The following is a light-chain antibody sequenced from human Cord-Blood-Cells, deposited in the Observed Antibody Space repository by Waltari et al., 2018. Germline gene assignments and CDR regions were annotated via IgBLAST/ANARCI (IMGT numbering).Light chain of an antibody. V-gene: IGLV2-14*01. CDR3: SSYTSSSTWV. CDR2: DVS. CDR1: SSDVGGYNY. Sequence: QSALTQPASVSGSPGQSITISCTGTSSDVGGYNYVSWYQQHPGKAPKLMIYDVSTRPSGVSNRFSGSKYGNTASLTISGLQAEDEADYYCSSYTSSSTWVFGGGTKLTVL. J-gene: IGLJ3*02.